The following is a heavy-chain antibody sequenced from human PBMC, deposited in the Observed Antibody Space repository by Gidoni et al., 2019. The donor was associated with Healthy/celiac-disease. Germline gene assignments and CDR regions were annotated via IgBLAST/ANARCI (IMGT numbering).Heavy chain of an antibody. J-gene: IGHJ6*04. CDR3: ARGSHDFWSGYPRVHYYYGMDV. CDR2: INHSGST. D-gene: IGHD3-3*01. CDR1: GGSFSGYY. Sequence: QVQLQQWGAGLLKPSETLSLTCAVYGGSFSGYYWSLIRQPPGKGLEWIGEINHSGSTNYNPSLKSRVTISVDTSKNQFSLKLSSVTAADTAVYYCARGSHDFWSGYPRVHYYYGMDVWGKGTTVTVSS. V-gene: IGHV4-34*01.